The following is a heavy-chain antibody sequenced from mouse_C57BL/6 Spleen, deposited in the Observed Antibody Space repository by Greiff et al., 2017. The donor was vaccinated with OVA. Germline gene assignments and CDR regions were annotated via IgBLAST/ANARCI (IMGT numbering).Heavy chain of an antibody. J-gene: IGHJ3*01. V-gene: IGHV1-5*01. Sequence: VQLQQSGTVLARPGASVKMSCKTSGYTFTSYWMHWVKQRPGQGLEWIGAIYPGNSDTSYNQKFKGKAKLTAVTSASTAYMELSSLTNEDSAVYYGTRDYGSSPWFAYWGQGTLVTVSA. D-gene: IGHD1-1*01. CDR3: TRDYGSSPWFAY. CDR1: GYTFTSYW. CDR2: IYPGNSDT.